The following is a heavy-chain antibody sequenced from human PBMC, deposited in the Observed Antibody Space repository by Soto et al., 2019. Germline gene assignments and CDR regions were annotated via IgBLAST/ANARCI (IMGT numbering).Heavy chain of an antibody. Sequence: SDTVSLTCSFSGGSVRNKTYYWSWIRQPPGKRLEWIGYVYYSGTTNYNPSLKSRVTISVDLSKNQFSLRLSSVTTADTALYYCARTTAVPNTLRSRYFFDYWGQGTLVTVSS. D-gene: IGHD4-17*01. CDR2: VYYSGTT. CDR1: GGSVRNKTYY. CDR3: ARTTAVPNTLRSRYFFDY. J-gene: IGHJ4*02. V-gene: IGHV4-61*01.